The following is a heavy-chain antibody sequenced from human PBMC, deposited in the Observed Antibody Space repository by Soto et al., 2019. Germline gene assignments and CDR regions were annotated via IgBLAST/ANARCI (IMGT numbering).Heavy chain of an antibody. CDR3: ERGFRKNILFA. Sequence: PVGSLRLSCASSVFPFSNYWMGCVRHSPGKGLEWVAIINEDGSETIYLASGKGRFTVSRDNANNELFLQMSSLRAEDTAVYYCERGFRKNILFAWGQGTLVSVSS. D-gene: IGHD2-15*01. CDR2: INEDGSET. J-gene: IGHJ4*02. V-gene: IGHV3-7*01. CDR1: VFPFSNYW.